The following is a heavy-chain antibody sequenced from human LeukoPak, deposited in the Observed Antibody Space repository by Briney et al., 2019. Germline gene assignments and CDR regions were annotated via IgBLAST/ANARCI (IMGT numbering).Heavy chain of an antibody. CDR2: ISSRGRSI. D-gene: IGHD1-26*01. J-gene: IGHJ4*02. CDR3: GREIPSGSYAPDY. CDR1: GFTFSIYR. V-gene: IGHV3-21*05. Sequence: GGSLRHSCAASGFTFSIYRMNWVPQAPGKGREWVSYISSRGRSILYADTVKRRFTVSRANAKNSLYLQMNNLRAEDTAVYYCGREIPSGSYAPDYWGQGILVIVSS.